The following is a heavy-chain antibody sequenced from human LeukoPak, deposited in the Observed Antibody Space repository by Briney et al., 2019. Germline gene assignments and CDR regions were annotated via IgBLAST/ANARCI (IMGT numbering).Heavy chain of an antibody. V-gene: IGHV4-4*07. CDR2: IYPGESIYASENT. J-gene: IGHJ4*02. CDR3: ARDPTTVTTIFDS. CDR1: GVSISAYY. Sequence: SETLSLTCSVSGVSISAYYWSWIRQPAGKGLEWIGRIYPGESIYASENTNYNPSLKSRVSMSGDTSKNQVSLKLRSVTAADTAVYYCARDPTTVTTIFDSWGQGTLVTVSS. D-gene: IGHD4-17*01.